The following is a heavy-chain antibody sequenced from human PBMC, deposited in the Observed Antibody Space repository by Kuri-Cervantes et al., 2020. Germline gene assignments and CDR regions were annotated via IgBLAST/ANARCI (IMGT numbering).Heavy chain of an antibody. J-gene: IGHJ6*03. Sequence: SVKVSCKASGYTFTSYGISWVRQAPGQGLEWMGGIIPIFGTANYAQKFQGRVTITTDESTSTAYMELSSLRSEDTAVYYCARVLPYSYGVYYMDVWGKGTTVTVSS. V-gene: IGHV1-69*05. CDR1: GYTFTSYG. CDR2: IIPIFGTA. CDR3: ARVLPYSYGVYYMDV. D-gene: IGHD5-18*01.